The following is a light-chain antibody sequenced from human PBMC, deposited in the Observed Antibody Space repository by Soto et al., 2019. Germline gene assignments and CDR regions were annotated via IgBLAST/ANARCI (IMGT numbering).Light chain of an antibody. V-gene: IGKV3-15*01. J-gene: IGKJ1*01. CDR3: HHYNFWPS. Sequence: EVVMTQSPATLSVSPGERATLSCRASQTVSSNLAWYQPQPGQSPSLLIYGTSTRATGVPARFSGSGSGTEFTLSIRSLKSEDFAVYYCHHYNFWPSFGQGTKVDIK. CDR1: QTVSSN. CDR2: GTS.